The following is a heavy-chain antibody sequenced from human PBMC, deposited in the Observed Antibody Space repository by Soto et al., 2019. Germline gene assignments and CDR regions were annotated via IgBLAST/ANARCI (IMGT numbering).Heavy chain of an antibody. CDR2: FFYNGGT. J-gene: IGHJ4*02. V-gene: IGHV4-39*01. D-gene: IGHD3-16*01. CDR3: ASHDVVVIPPTG. CDR1: GVSISTTYHY. Sequence: SETLSLTCTVSGVSISTTYHYWVWIRQPPGKGLEWIGSFFYNGGTYYNPSLKSRVTTSVDTSKNQFSLKLSSVTAADTAVYYCASHDVVVIPPTGWDQGALVTVSS.